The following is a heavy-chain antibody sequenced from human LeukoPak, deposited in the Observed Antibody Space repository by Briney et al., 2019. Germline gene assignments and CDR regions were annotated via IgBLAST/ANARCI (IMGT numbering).Heavy chain of an antibody. Sequence: PSETLSLTCTVSGGSISSSSYYWGWIRQPPGKGLECIGSIYYSGSTYYNPSLKSRVTISVDTSKNQFSLKLSSVTAADTAVYYCARRRKGIAAALGAFDIWGQGTMVTVSS. CDR3: ARRRKGIAAALGAFDI. D-gene: IGHD6-13*01. CDR2: IYYSGST. CDR1: GGSISSSSYY. J-gene: IGHJ3*02. V-gene: IGHV4-39*07.